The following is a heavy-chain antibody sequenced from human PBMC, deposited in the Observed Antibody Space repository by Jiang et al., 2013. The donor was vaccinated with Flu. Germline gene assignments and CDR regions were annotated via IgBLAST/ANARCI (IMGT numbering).Heavy chain of an antibody. V-gene: IGHV1-46*01. J-gene: IGHJ4*02. Sequence: SNGDAHLAQEFQGRVSMTRDTSTTTVYMELSSLGSEDTALYYCAREPPNTGCFDYWGQGTLVTVSA. CDR2: SNGDA. CDR3: AREPPNTGCFDY. D-gene: IGHD6-19*01.